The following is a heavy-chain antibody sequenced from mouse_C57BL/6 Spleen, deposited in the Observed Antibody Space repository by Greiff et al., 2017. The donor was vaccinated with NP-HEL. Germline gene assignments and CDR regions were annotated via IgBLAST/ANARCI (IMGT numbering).Heavy chain of an antibody. V-gene: IGHV1-15*01. Sequence: QVQLQQSGAELVRPGASVTLSCKASGYTFTDYEMHWVKQTPVHGLEWIGAIDPDTGGTAYNQKFKGKAILTADKSSSTAYMELRSLTSEDSAVYYCTRFYDGPYWYFDVWGTGTTVTVSS. CDR2: IDPDTGGT. J-gene: IGHJ1*03. CDR1: GYTFTDYE. D-gene: IGHD2-12*01. CDR3: TRFYDGPYWYFDV.